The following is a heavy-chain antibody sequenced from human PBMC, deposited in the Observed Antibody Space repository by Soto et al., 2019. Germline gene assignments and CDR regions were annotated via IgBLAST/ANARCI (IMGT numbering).Heavy chain of an antibody. CDR2: ISYDGSNK. J-gene: IGHJ3*02. CDR3: AKGYDYSNYDAFDI. CDR1: GFTFSSYG. V-gene: IGHV3-30*18. D-gene: IGHD4-4*01. Sequence: PGGSLRLSCAASGFTFSSYGMHWVRQAPGKGLEWVAVISYDGSNKYYADSVKGRFTISRDNSKNTLYLQMNSLRAEDTAVYYCAKGYDYSNYDAFDIWGQGTMVTVSS.